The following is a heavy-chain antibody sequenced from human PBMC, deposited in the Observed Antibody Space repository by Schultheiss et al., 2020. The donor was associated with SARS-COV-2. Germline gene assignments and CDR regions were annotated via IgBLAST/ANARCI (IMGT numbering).Heavy chain of an antibody. CDR3: ARTTVTVAVDY. CDR1: GGSISTSSSF. V-gene: IGHV4-39*07. CDR2: VYYSGNT. Sequence: SETLSLTFTVSGGSISTSSSFWGWIRQPPGKGLEWIGSVYYSGNTYYNPSLKSRVTISVDKSKNQFSLKLSSVTAADTAVYYCARTTVTVAVDYWGQGTLVTVSS. J-gene: IGHJ4*02. D-gene: IGHD4-17*01.